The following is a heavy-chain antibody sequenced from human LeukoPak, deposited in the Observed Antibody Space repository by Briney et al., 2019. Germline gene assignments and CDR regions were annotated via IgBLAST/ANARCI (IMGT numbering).Heavy chain of an antibody. V-gene: IGHV4-59*12. J-gene: IGHJ4*02. Sequence: SETLSLTCTVSGGSISSYYWSWIRQPPGKGLEWIGYIYYSGSTYYNPSLKSRVTISVDTSKNQFSLKLSSVTAADTAVYYCARDCDYWGQGTLVTVSS. CDR1: GGSISSYY. CDR3: ARDCDY. CDR2: IYYSGST.